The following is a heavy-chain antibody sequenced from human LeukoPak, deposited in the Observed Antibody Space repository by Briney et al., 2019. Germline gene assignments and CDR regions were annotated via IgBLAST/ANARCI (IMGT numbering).Heavy chain of an antibody. D-gene: IGHD6-6*01. CDR1: GFTFSSYA. Sequence: GGSLRLSCAASGFTFSSYAMHWVRQAPGKGLEWVAVISYDGSNKYYADSVKGRFTISRDNSENTLYLQMNSLRAEDTAVYYCAKAYSSSFGWFDPWGQGTLVTVSS. V-gene: IGHV3-30-3*01. CDR3: AKAYSSSFGWFDP. J-gene: IGHJ5*02. CDR2: ISYDGSNK.